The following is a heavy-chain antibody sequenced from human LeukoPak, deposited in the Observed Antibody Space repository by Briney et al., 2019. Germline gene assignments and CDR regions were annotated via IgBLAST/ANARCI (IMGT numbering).Heavy chain of an antibody. CDR1: GGSISSGSYY. V-gene: IGHV4-61*02. Sequence: SETLSLTCTVSGGSISSGSYYWSWIRQPAGKGLEWIGRIYTSGSTNYNPSLKSRVTISVDTSKNQFSLKLSSVTAADTAVYYCAREYYDSSGYSSRYYYMDVWGKGTTVTVSS. CDR2: IYTSGST. D-gene: IGHD3-22*01. J-gene: IGHJ6*03. CDR3: AREYYDSSGYSSRYYYMDV.